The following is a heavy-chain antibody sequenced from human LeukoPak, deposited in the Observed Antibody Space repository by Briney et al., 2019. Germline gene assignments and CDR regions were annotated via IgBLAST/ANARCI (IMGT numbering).Heavy chain of an antibody. Sequence: SETLSLPCTVSGGSLSSYYWSWIRQPPRKGREWIGYNYSRGSTNYNPSLKSRVTISVDTSKNQYSLKLSSVTAADTAVYYCARVFRADCSGGSCCEDWFDPWGQGTLVTVSS. D-gene: IGHD2-15*01. CDR1: GGSLSSYY. V-gene: IGHV4-59*08. CDR3: ARVFRADCSGGSCCEDWFDP. CDR2: NYSRGST. J-gene: IGHJ5*02.